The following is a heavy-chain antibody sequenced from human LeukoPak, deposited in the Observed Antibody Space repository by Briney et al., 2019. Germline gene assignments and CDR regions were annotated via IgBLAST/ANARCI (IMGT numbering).Heavy chain of an antibody. Sequence: ASVKVSCKASGGTFSSYAISWVRQAPGQGLEWMGRIIPILGIANYAQKFQGRVTITADKSTSTAYMELSSLRSEDTAVYYCARDRPPGIAAAGTAVLYYFDYWGQGTLVTVSS. V-gene: IGHV1-69*04. D-gene: IGHD6-13*01. CDR1: GGTFSSYA. J-gene: IGHJ4*02. CDR2: IIPILGIA. CDR3: ARDRPPGIAAAGTAVLYYFDY.